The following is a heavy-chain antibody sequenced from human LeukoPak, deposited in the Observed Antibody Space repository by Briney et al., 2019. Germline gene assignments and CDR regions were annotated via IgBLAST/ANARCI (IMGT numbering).Heavy chain of an antibody. D-gene: IGHD2-15*01. V-gene: IGHV3-30*18. CDR2: ISSDETNI. CDR1: GFTFSNYG. J-gene: IGHJ5*02. Sequence: SGGSLTLSCATSGFTFSNYGMHWVRQAPGKGLEWVAVISSDETNIRYGDSVRGRFTVSRDNAKNTVYLQMNSLGADDTAVYYCAKDPYRVVFATGNYLDPWGQGTLVTVSS. CDR3: AKDPYRVVFATGNYLDP.